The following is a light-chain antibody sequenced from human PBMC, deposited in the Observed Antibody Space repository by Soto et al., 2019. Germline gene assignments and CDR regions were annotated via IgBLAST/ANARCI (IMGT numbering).Light chain of an antibody. CDR3: QQSHGIPYT. V-gene: IGKV1-39*01. CDR1: QTISTY. CDR2: AAS. Sequence: DIQMTQSPSSLSASVGDRVTITCRASQTISTYLNWYQQKPGKAPKHLIYAASTLQSGVPSRFSGRGAGTDFTLTINSLQPEDFATYYCQQSHGIPYTFGQGTKLEIK. J-gene: IGKJ2*01.